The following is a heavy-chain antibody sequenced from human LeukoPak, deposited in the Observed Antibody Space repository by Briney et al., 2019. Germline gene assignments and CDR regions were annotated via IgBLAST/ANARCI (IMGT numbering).Heavy chain of an antibody. Sequence: ASVKVSCKASGGTFSSYAISWVRQAPGQGLEWMGRIIPILGIANYAQKFQGRVTITADKSTSTAYMELSSLRSEDTAVYYCASPPIAAAGLLWDFYFDYWGQGTLVTVSS. CDR2: IIPILGIA. J-gene: IGHJ4*02. V-gene: IGHV1-69*04. CDR3: ASPPIAAAGLLWDFYFDY. CDR1: GGTFSSYA. D-gene: IGHD6-13*01.